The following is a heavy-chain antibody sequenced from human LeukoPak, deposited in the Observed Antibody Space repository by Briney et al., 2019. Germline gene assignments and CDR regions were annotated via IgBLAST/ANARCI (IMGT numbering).Heavy chain of an antibody. Sequence: PGGSLRLPCVASGFTFSTYWMHWVRQAPGKGLVWVSRINSDGSSTSYADSVKGRFAISRDNAKNTLYLQVSSLRAEDTAVYYCARSTTHSYYYYMDVWGKGTTVTISS. CDR2: INSDGSST. J-gene: IGHJ6*03. CDR3: ARSTTHSYYYYMDV. V-gene: IGHV3-74*01. CDR1: GFTFSTYW. D-gene: IGHD1-1*01.